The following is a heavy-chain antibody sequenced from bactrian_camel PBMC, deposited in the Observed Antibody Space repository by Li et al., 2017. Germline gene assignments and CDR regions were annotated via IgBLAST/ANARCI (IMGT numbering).Heavy chain of an antibody. V-gene: IGHV3S53*01. CDR1: GYIISDPC. D-gene: IGHD6*01. CDR2: IDNDGTT. CDR3: AISYDGSPGH. Sequence: HVQLVESGAGPVQAGGSLRLSCAVSGYIISDPCMGWFRQAPGKQREEVAAIDNDGTTSYDESVKGRFAISQDNAKNTVYLQMNSLKPEDTALYYCAISYDGSPGHWGQGTQVTVS. J-gene: IGHJ4*01.